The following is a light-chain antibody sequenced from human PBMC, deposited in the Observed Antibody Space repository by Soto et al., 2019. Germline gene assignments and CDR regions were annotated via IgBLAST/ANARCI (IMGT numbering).Light chain of an antibody. CDR1: SSNIGSNY. CDR3: AAWDDSLSGRV. J-gene: IGLJ3*02. CDR2: RNN. Sequence: QSVLTQQPSASGTPGQRVTISCSGSSSNIGSNYVYWYQQLPGTTPKLLIYRNNQRPSGVRDRFSGSKSGTSASLAISGLRSEDEADYYCAAWDDSLSGRVFGGGTKVTVL. V-gene: IGLV1-47*01.